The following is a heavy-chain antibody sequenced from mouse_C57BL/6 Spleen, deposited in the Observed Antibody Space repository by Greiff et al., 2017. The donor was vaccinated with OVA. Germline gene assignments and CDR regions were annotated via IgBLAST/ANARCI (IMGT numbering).Heavy chain of an antibody. Sequence: DVQLQESGPGLVKPSQSLSLTCSVTGYSITSGYYWNWIRQFPGNKPEWMGHISYDGSNNYNPSLKNRISITRDTSKNQFFLKLSSVTTEDTATYYCAGDKNITTGRHLDVWGTGTTVTVSS. J-gene: IGHJ1*03. CDR3: AGDKNITTGRHLDV. CDR2: ISYDGSN. V-gene: IGHV3-6*01. D-gene: IGHD1-1*01. CDR1: GYSITSGYY.